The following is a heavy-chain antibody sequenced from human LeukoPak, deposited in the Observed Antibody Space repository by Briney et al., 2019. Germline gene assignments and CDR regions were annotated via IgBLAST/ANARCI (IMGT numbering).Heavy chain of an antibody. V-gene: IGHV3-30*04. Sequence: GGSLRLSCAASGFTFSSYAMHWVRQAPGKGLEWVAVISYDGSNKYYADSVKGRFTISRDNSKNTLYLQMNSLRAEDTAVYYCAKESRDGYNYEDYYYYMDVWGKGTTVTVSS. CDR1: GFTFSSYA. J-gene: IGHJ6*03. CDR2: ISYDGSNK. CDR3: AKESRDGYNYEDYYYYMDV. D-gene: IGHD5-24*01.